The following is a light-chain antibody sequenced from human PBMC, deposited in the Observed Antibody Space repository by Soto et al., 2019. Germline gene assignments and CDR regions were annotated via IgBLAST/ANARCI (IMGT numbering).Light chain of an antibody. Sequence: DVQMTQSPSTLSASVGDRVTTTCRAGQTIIAWLAWYQQKPGKAPNLLIYKASTLESGVPSRFSGSGSGTEFTLTISSLQPDDFATYYCQQYNSYSSITFGQGTRLEIK. CDR3: QQYNSYSSIT. V-gene: IGKV1-5*03. CDR2: KAS. CDR1: QTIIAW. J-gene: IGKJ5*01.